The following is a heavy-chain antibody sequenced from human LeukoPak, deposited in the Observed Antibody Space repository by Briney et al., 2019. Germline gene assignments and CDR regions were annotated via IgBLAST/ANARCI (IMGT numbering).Heavy chain of an antibody. CDR1: GXXXXSYX. V-gene: IGHV5-51*01. CDR2: IYPGDSDT. Sequence: GEXXKXSXXXXGXXXXSYXXGWVRQMPGKGLEWMGIIYPGDSDTRYSPSFQGQVTISADRSISTAYLQWSSLKASDTAMYYCARLYDGDYWGQGTLVTVSS. CDR3: ARLYDGDY. D-gene: IGHD3-3*01. J-gene: IGHJ4*02.